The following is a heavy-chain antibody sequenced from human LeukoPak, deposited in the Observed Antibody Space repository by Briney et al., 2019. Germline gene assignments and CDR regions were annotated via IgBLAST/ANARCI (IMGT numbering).Heavy chain of an antibody. CDR2: ISSSGSTI. CDR3: ARGGGGGCLPYCLVGPGVDY. J-gene: IGHJ4*02. V-gene: IGHV3-48*03. Sequence: GGSLRLSCAASGFTFSSYEMNWVRQAPGKGLEWVSYISSSGSTIYYADSVKGRFTISRDNAKNSLYLQMNSLRAEDTAVYYCARGGGGGCLPYCLVGPGVDYWGQGTLVTVSS. D-gene: IGHD2-15*01. CDR1: GFTFSSYE.